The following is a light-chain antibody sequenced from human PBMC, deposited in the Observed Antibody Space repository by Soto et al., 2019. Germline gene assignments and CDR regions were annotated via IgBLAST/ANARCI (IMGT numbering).Light chain of an antibody. J-gene: IGLJ1*01. CDR2: EVN. CDR3: SSNAGSSNV. V-gene: IGLV2-8*01. Sequence: QSALTQPPSASGSPGQSVAISCTGTSSDVGGYNYVSWCQQHPGKAPKLMIYEVNKRPSGVPDRFSGSKSGNTASLTVSGLQAEDEADYYCSSNAGSSNVFGTGTKVTVL. CDR1: SSDVGGYNY.